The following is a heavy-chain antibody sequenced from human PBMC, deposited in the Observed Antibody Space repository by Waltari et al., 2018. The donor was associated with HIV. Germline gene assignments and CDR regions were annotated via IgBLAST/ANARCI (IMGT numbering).Heavy chain of an antibody. CDR2: LYGVDCT. V-gene: IGHV3-53*02. J-gene: IGHJ3*01. D-gene: IGHD1-1*01. CDR1: GLRVSDYY. CDR3: ARIGAATGNVHAFDL. Sequence: EVQLVETGGGFIQPGGTLRLSCAVSGLRVSDYYLSWIRQAPGKGLEWGSILYGVDCTYYADSVKGRFTISRDNSKSTVFLQMNSLRVEDTAMYFCARIGAATGNVHAFDLWGLGTMVNVFS.